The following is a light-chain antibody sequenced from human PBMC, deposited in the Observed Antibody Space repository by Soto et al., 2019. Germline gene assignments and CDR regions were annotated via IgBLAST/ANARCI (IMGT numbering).Light chain of an antibody. CDR3: QQLNSYPVT. CDR2: AAS. J-gene: IGKJ4*01. Sequence: IQLTQSPSSLSASVGARVPITCRARQGISSYLAWYQQNPGKAPKLLIYAASTLQSGVPSRFSGSGSGTDFTLTISSLQPEDFATYYCQQLNSYPVTFGGGTKVDIK. CDR1: QGISSY. V-gene: IGKV1-9*01.